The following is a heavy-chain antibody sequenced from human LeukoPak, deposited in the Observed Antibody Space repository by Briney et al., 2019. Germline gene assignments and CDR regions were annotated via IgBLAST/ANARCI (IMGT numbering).Heavy chain of an antibody. D-gene: IGHD1-26*01. J-gene: IGHJ4*02. CDR1: GGSMTSYY. CDR2: IYTSGGT. Sequence: PSETLSLTCHVSGGSMTSYYWTWIRQPAGKGLEWIGHIYTSGGTNYNPSLKSRVTMSVDTSKNQFSLNLSSVTAADTAVYYCARVPSGYRGYYFDYWGQGILVTVSS. V-gene: IGHV4-4*07. CDR3: ARVPSGYRGYYFDY.